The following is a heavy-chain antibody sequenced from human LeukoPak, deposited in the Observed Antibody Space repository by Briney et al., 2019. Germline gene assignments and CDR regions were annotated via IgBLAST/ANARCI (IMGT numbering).Heavy chain of an antibody. Sequence: SETLSLTCAVSGGSISSGGYSWSWIRQPPGKGLEWIGYIYHSGSTYYNPPLKSRVTISVDRSKNQFSLKLSSVTAADTAVYYCARVTGTTQGDYFDYWGQGTLVTVSS. J-gene: IGHJ4*02. V-gene: IGHV4-30-2*01. CDR2: IYHSGST. CDR3: ARVTGTTQGDYFDY. CDR1: GGSISSGGYS. D-gene: IGHD1-7*01.